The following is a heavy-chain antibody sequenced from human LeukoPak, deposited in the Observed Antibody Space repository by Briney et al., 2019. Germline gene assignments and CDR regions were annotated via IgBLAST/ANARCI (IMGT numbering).Heavy chain of an antibody. CDR1: GFTFSSYW. Sequence: GGSLRLSCAASGFTFSSYWMTWIRQAPGKGLEWVANIKQDGSEKYYVDSVKGRFTISRDNAKNSLYLQMNSLRAEDTAVFYCARDTGGGYSCYDCWGQGTLVTVSS. CDR2: IKQDGSEK. J-gene: IGHJ4*02. D-gene: IGHD5-18*01. CDR3: ARDTGGGYSCYDC. V-gene: IGHV3-7*01.